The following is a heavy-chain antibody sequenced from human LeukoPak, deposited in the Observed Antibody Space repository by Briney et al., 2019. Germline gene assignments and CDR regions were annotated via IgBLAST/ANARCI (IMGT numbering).Heavy chain of an antibody. J-gene: IGHJ6*02. V-gene: IGHV4-39*01. CDR2: IYYSGST. CDR1: GGSISSTNYY. CDR3: ARQSYSCAMAV. Sequence: SETLSLTCTVSGGSISSTNYYWGWIRQPPGKGLEWIGSIYYSGSTYYNPSLKSRVTISVDTSKNQFSLKLTSVTAADTAAYYCARQSYSCAMAVWGQGTTVTVSS.